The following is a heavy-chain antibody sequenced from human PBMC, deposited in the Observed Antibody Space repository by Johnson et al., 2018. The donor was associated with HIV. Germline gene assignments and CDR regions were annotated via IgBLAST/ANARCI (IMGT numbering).Heavy chain of an antibody. CDR2: FYSDSNT. V-gene: IGHV3-66*01. CDR1: GFTVSSNY. CDR3: ARERIAAAGLDAFDI. D-gene: IGHD6-13*01. Sequence: EQLVESGGGLVQPGGSLRLSCAASGFTVSSNYMSWVRQAPGKGLEWVSVFYSDSNTYSSDSVKGRFTISRDNSKNTLYLQMNSRRAEDTAVYYCARERIAAAGLDAFDIWGQGTMVTVSS. J-gene: IGHJ3*02.